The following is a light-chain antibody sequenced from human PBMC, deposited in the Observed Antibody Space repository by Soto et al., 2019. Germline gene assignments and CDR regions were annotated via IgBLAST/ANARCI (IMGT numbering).Light chain of an antibody. V-gene: IGKV3-20*01. Sequence: EIVLTQSPGTLSLSPGERATLSCRASQSVSSSYLAWYQQKPGQAPRLLIYGASSRATGIPDRFSGSGSGTDFTLTISRLEPEDFAVYYCQQSGSSTGTFGQGTKLEIK. CDR3: QQSGSSTGT. CDR2: GAS. J-gene: IGKJ2*01. CDR1: QSVSSSY.